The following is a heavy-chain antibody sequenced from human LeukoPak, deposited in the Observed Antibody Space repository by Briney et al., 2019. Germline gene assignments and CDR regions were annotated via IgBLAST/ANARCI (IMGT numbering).Heavy chain of an antibody. CDR2: ISWNSGSI. Sequence: GRSLRLSCAASGFTFDDYAMHWVRQAPGKGLERVSGISWNSGSIGYADSVKGRFTISRDNAKNSLYLQMNSLRAEDTALYYCAKASDYGDYSYWFDPWGQGTLVTVSS. J-gene: IGHJ5*02. D-gene: IGHD4-17*01. CDR3: AKASDYGDYSYWFDP. V-gene: IGHV3-9*01. CDR1: GFTFDDYA.